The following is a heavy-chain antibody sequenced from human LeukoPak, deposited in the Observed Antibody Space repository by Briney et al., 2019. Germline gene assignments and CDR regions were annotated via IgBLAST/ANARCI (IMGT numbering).Heavy chain of an antibody. Sequence: PGGSLRLSCAASGFTFSSYAMSWVRQAPGKGLEWVSGISTSGGSTYYADSVEGRFTISRDNSKNTLYLQMNSLRAEDTAVYYCAKTINSWNGFDYWGQGTLVTVSS. J-gene: IGHJ4*02. CDR3: AKTINSWNGFDY. CDR2: ISTSGGST. D-gene: IGHD1-1*01. CDR1: GFTFSSYA. V-gene: IGHV3-23*01.